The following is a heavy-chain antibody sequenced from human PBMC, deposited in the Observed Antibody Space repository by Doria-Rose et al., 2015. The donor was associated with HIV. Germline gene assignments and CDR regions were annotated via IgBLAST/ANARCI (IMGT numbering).Heavy chain of an antibody. CDR1: GFTFSSYG. CDR3: VRPEYYGSYSDYFDY. V-gene: IGHV3-33*01. D-gene: IGHD1-26*01. Sequence: VVQPGRSLRLSCAASGFTFSSYGMHWVRQAPGKGLEWVAVIWYDGSNEFYADSVKGRFTISRDNSKNTLYLQMNSLRAEDTAVYYCVRPEYYGSYSDYFDYWGQGTLVTVSS. CDR2: IWYDGSNE. J-gene: IGHJ4*02.